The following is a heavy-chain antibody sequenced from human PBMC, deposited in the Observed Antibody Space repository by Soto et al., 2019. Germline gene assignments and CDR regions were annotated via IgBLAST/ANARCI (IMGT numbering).Heavy chain of an antibody. CDR1: GFSFSSYA. V-gene: IGHV3-30*04. D-gene: IGHD6-19*01. CDR2: ISKDGMNK. Sequence: QVRLEESGGGVVQPGRSLRLSCTASGFSFSSYAMYWFRQPPGKGLEWVAVISKDGMNKNYADSVKGRVTVSRDNANYSLDLQLNSLRGEDTAMYYCARDMYSSDYFVKWFEPWGQGTLVTVSS. J-gene: IGHJ5*02. CDR3: ARDMYSSDYFVKWFEP.